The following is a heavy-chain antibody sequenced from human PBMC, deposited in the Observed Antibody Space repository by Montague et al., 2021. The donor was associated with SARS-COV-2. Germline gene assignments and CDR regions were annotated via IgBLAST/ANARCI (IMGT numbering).Heavy chain of an antibody. V-gene: IGHV4-39*01. J-gene: IGHJ1*01. CDR2: IYYTGST. CDR1: GGAIINSVYY. Sequence: SETLSLTCTVSGGAIINSVYYWGWFRQHPGRDLEWIGSIYYTGSTYYNPSLKSRLTISVDTSENQFSLNLRSMTAADTAVYYCARHPQHWGQGTLVTVSS. CDR3: ARHPQH.